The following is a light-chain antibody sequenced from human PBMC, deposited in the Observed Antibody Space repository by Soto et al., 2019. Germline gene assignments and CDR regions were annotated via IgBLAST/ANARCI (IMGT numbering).Light chain of an antibody. J-gene: IGKJ3*01. Sequence: EIVLTQSPDTLSLSPGERATLSCRASQSVSSSLAWYQRKPGQAPRLLIYDASKRATGIPARFSGSGSGTDFTLTISSPEPEDFAVYYWQQRSNWPTEVTFGPGTKVDIK. CDR3: QQRSNWPTEVT. V-gene: IGKV3-11*01. CDR2: DAS. CDR1: QSVSSS.